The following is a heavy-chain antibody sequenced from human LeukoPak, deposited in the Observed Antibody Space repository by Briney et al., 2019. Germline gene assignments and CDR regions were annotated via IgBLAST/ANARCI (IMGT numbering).Heavy chain of an antibody. Sequence: GGSLRLSCAASGFTFSSYSMNWVRQAPGKGLEWVSYISSSSSTIYYADSVKGRFTISRDNGKKSLYLQMNSLRVEDTAVYYCAGERPSSSWYDFWGQGTLVTVSS. CDR3: AGERPSSSWYDF. V-gene: IGHV3-48*04. D-gene: IGHD6-13*01. J-gene: IGHJ5*01. CDR1: GFTFSSYS. CDR2: ISSSSSTI.